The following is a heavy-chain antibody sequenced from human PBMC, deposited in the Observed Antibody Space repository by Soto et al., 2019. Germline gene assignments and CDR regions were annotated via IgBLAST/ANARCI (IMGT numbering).Heavy chain of an antibody. J-gene: IGHJ4*02. V-gene: IGHV1-69*13. CDR2: IIPIFGTA. CDR3: ARGVVPAALTIDY. D-gene: IGHD2-2*01. CDR1: GGTFSSYA. Sequence: SVRVSCKASGGTFSSYAISWVRQAPGQGLEWMGGIIPIFGTANYAQKFQGRVTITADESTSTAYMELSSLRSEDTAVYYCARGVVPAALTIDYWGQGTLVTVSS.